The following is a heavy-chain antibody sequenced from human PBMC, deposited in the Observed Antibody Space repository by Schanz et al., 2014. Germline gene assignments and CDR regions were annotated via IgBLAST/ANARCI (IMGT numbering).Heavy chain of an antibody. Sequence: QVKLQESGPGLVKPSGTLSLTCAVSGASIRYTNWWTWVRQPPGRGLEWIGYIYYSGSTYYNPSLKGGVTISVEPPKNKFSLRLGSGTAADTAVYYCARAAGPVDYWGQGTLVTVSS. CDR1: GASIRYTNW. D-gene: IGHD6-13*01. V-gene: IGHV4-4*02. CDR3: ARAAGPVDY. J-gene: IGHJ4*02. CDR2: IYYSGST.